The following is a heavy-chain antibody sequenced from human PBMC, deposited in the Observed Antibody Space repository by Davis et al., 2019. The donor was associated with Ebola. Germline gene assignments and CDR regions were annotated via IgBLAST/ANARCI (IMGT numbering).Heavy chain of an antibody. CDR2: INSDGSST. J-gene: IGHJ4*02. Sequence: HTSETLSLTCAVYGGSFSSYWMHWVRQAPGKGLVWVSRINSDGSSTSYADSVKGRFTISRDNAKNTLYLQMNSLRAEDTAVYYCARDLGNYGDSGWGQGTLVTVSS. CDR1: GGSFSSYW. CDR3: ARDLGNYGDSG. V-gene: IGHV3-74*01. D-gene: IGHD4-17*01.